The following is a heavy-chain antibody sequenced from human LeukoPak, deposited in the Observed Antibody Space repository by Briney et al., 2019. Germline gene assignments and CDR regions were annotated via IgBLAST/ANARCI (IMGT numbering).Heavy chain of an antibody. Sequence: SETLSLTCTVSGGSISSSSYYWGWIRQPPGKGLEWIGSIYYSGSTYYNPSLKSRVTISVDTSKNQFSLKLSSVTAADTAVYYCARRKPNYSGAGGPKFDYWGQGTLVTVSS. CDR1: GGSISSSSYY. D-gene: IGHD3-10*01. CDR3: ARRKPNYSGAGGPKFDY. J-gene: IGHJ4*02. V-gene: IGHV4-39*01. CDR2: IYYSGST.